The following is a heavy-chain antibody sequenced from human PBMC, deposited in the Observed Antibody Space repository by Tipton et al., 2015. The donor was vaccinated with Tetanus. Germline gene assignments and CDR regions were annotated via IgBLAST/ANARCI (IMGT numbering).Heavy chain of an antibody. Sequence: SLRLSCAASGFIFSSYGIHWVRQAPGKGLEWVAVSWYDGTDKYYADSVKGRFTISRDNSKNTLYLQMNSLRAGDTAVYYCAREADCSGGSCSSGDFDNWGQGTQVTVSS. V-gene: IGHV3-33*01. CDR3: AREADCSGGSCSSGDFDN. CDR1: GFIFSSYG. CDR2: SWYDGTDK. D-gene: IGHD2-15*01. J-gene: IGHJ4*02.